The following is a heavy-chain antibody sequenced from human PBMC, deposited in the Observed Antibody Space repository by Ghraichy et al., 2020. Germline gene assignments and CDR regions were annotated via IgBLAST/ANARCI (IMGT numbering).Heavy chain of an antibody. CDR2: IYSGGST. V-gene: IGHV3-53*01. Sequence: GGSLRLSCAASGFTVSSNYMSWVRQAPGKGLEWVSVIYSGGSTYYADSVKGRFTISRDNSKNTLYLQMNSLRAEDTAVYYCARDGKNCSGGSCYGWGMDYWGQGTLVTVSS. CDR3: ARDGKNCSGGSCYGWGMDY. J-gene: IGHJ4*02. CDR1: GFTVSSNY. D-gene: IGHD2-15*01.